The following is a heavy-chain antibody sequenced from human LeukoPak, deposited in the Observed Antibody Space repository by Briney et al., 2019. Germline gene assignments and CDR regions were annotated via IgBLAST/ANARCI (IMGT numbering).Heavy chain of an antibody. J-gene: IGHJ5*02. CDR2: IYYSGST. CDR1: GGSIRSSSYY. Sequence: SETLSLTCTVSGGSIRSSSYYWGWIRQPPGKGLEWIGSIYYSGSTYYNPSLKSRVTISVDTSKNQFSLKLYSVTAADTAVYYRARQDTGGVVPAAIDNWFDPWGQGTLVTVSS. V-gene: IGHV4-39*01. CDR3: ARQDTGGVVPAAIDNWFDP. D-gene: IGHD2-2*02.